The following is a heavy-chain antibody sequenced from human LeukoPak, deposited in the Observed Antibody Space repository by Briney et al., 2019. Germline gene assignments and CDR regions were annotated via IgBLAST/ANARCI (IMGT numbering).Heavy chain of an antibody. V-gene: IGHV1-8*01. J-gene: IGHJ6*01. Sequence: ASVKVSCKASGYTFTSYDINWVRQATGQGLEWMGWMNPNSGNTGYAQKFQGRDTMTRNTSISTAYMELSSLRSEDTAVYYCAREAYYDFWSGYYDYYYGMDVWGQGTTVTVSS. CDR1: GYTFTSYD. CDR2: MNPNSGNT. CDR3: AREAYYDFWSGYYDYYYGMDV. D-gene: IGHD3-3*01.